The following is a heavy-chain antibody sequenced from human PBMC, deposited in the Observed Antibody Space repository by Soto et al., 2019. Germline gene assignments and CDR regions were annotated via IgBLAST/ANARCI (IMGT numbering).Heavy chain of an antibody. Sequence: GGSLRLSCAASGFTFSSYSMNWVRQAPGKGLEWVSSISSSSSYIYYADSVKGRFTISRDNAKNSLYLQMNSLRAEDTAVYYCARGISSSYYGMDVWGQGTTVTVSS. J-gene: IGHJ6*02. CDR3: ARGISSSYYGMDV. CDR1: GFTFSSYS. V-gene: IGHV3-21*01. CDR2: ISSSSSYI. D-gene: IGHD6-6*01.